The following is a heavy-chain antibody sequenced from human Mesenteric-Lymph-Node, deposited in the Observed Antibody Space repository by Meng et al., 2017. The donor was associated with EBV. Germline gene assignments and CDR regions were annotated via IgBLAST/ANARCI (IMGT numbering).Heavy chain of an antibody. Sequence: LRPPDSGPVRVKPSETLSFTCAVSGGSINSGDYYWGWIRQSPGKGLEWIGTIYHSGTTYYNPSLKSLKSRVTISADMSKNQFSLKVTSVTAADTAVYYCARQQGDWNLDFWGQGTLVTVSS. CDR2: IYHSGTT. CDR3: ARQQGDWNLDF. D-gene: IGHD1-1*01. V-gene: IGHV4-39*01. J-gene: IGHJ4*02. CDR1: GGSINSGDYY.